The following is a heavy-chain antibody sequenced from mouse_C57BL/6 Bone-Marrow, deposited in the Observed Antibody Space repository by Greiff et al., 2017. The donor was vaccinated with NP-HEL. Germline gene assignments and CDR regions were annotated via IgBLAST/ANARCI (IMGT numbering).Heavy chain of an antibody. CDR2: IDPENGDT. Sequence: EVQLKESGAELVRPGASVKLSCTASGFNIKDDYMHWVKQRPEQGLEWIGWIDPENGDTEYASKFQGKATITADTSSNTAYLQLSSLTSEDTAVYYCTDYGPPMDYWGQGTSVTVSS. D-gene: IGHD1-1*01. J-gene: IGHJ4*01. V-gene: IGHV14-4*01. CDR3: TDYGPPMDY. CDR1: GFNIKDDY.